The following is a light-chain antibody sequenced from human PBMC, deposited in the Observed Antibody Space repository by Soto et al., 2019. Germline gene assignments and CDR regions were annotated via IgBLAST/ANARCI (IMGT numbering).Light chain of an antibody. CDR3: SSYTSSSTLD. J-gene: IGLJ1*01. Sequence: QSVLTQPASVSGSPGQSITISCTGTSSDVGGYNYVSWYQQHPGKAPKLMIYDVSNRPSGVSNRFSGSKSGNTASLTTSGLQAEDEADYYCSSYTSSSTLDFGTGTKVTVL. CDR2: DVS. CDR1: SSDVGGYNY. V-gene: IGLV2-14*01.